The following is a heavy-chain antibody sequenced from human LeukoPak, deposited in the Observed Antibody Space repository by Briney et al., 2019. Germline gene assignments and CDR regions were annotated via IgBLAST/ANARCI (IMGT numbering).Heavy chain of an antibody. Sequence: GGSLRLSCAASGFTFSSYSMNWVHQAPGKGLEWVSSISSSSVYIYSADSVKGRFTISRDNAKNSLYLQMNSLRAEDTAVYYCASPLTWSGYFTFDYWGQGTLVTVSS. V-gene: IGHV3-21*01. CDR3: ASPLTWSGYFTFDY. D-gene: IGHD3-3*01. CDR1: GFTFSSYS. J-gene: IGHJ4*02. CDR2: ISSSSVYI.